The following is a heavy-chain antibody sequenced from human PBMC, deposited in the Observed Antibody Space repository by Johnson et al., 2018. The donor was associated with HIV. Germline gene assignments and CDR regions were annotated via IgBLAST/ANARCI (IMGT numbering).Heavy chain of an antibody. CDR3: ASKIVVVPGGVGTFDI. Sequence: VQPLESGGALVQPGVSLRLSCSASGFTVSNHYMSWVRQAPGKGLEWVSIIYSGDTTYYADSVKGRFTISRDNSRNTLYLQMNSLRAEDTAVYYCASKIVVVPGGVGTFDIWGQGTMVTVSS. D-gene: IGHD3-22*01. CDR1: GFTVSNHY. J-gene: IGHJ3*02. CDR2: IYSGDTT. V-gene: IGHV3-66*01.